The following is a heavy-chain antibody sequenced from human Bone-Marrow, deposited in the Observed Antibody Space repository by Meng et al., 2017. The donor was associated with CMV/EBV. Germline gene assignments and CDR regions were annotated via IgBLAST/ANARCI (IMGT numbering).Heavy chain of an antibody. CDR2: INHSGST. Sequence: ESLKISCAASGFTFSHFALNWSRQPPGKGLEWIGEINHSGSTNYNPSLKSRVTISVDTSKNQFSLKLSSVTAADTVVYYFARGAYYYVSPHDAFDIWGQGTMVTVSS. CDR3: ARGAYYYVSPHDAFDI. V-gene: IGHV4-34*01. D-gene: IGHD3-22*01. CDR1: GFTFSHFA. J-gene: IGHJ3*02.